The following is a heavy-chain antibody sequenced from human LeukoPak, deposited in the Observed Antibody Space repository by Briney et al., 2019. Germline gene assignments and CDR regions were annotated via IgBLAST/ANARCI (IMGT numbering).Heavy chain of an antibody. V-gene: IGHV3-23*01. Sequence: GSLRLSCAASGFTFSSYAMSWVRQAPGKGLEWVSAISGSGGSTYYADSVKGRFTISRDNSKNTLYLQMNSLRAEDTAVYYCAKDRTSYDILTGYLDYWGQGTLVTVSS. CDR1: GFTFSSYA. D-gene: IGHD3-9*01. CDR2: ISGSGGST. J-gene: IGHJ4*02. CDR3: AKDRTSYDILTGYLDY.